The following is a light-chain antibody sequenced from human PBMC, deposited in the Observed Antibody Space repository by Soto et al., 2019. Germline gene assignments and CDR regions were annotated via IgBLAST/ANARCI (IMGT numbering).Light chain of an antibody. Sequence: VLTQPPSASGTPGQRVTISCSGSSSNIGSNYVYWYQQLPGSAPKLLIYRNDQRPSGVPDRFSASKSGTAASLAISGLRSEDEADYHCAAWDDSLSAVVFGGGTKVTVL. CDR3: AAWDDSLSAVV. V-gene: IGLV1-47*01. CDR2: RND. J-gene: IGLJ2*01. CDR1: SSNIGSNY.